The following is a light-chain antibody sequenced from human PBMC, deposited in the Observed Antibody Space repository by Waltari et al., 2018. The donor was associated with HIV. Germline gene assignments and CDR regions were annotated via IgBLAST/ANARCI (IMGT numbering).Light chain of an antibody. J-gene: IGKJ2*01. Sequence: DVVLTQSPYSLAVPVGERATLNCKSSRNLLYSSNNKNYLAWYQQKAGQLPKLLIYGASTRESGVPDRFSGSGSGTDFTLTISSLQAEDVAVYYCQQYYSVPYTFGQGTKLEIK. CDR2: GAS. CDR3: QQYYSVPYT. CDR1: RNLLYSSNNKNY. V-gene: IGKV4-1*01.